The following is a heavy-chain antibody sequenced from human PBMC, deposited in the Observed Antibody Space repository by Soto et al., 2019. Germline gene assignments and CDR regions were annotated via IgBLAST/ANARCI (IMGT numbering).Heavy chain of an antibody. J-gene: IGHJ4*02. Sequence: QVQLVQSGAEVKKPGASVKVSCKTSGYTFTSYDINWVRQATGHGLEWMGWMNPNSGNTGYAQNLQGRVTMTRNTSISTAYMELSGLRSDDTAVYYCARGLSTSWFSDYWGQGTLVTVSS. CDR1: GYTFTSYD. CDR3: ARGLSTSWFSDY. D-gene: IGHD6-13*01. V-gene: IGHV1-8*01. CDR2: MNPNSGNT.